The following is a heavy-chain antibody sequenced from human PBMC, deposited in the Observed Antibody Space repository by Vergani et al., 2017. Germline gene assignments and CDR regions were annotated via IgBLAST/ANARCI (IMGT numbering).Heavy chain of an antibody. Sequence: EVQLLESGGGLVQPGGSLRLSCAASGFTFSSYAMSWVRQAPGKGLEWVSAISGSGGSTYYADSVKGRFTISRDNSKSSLSLQMNSLRAEDTAVYYCARGGSTTRMYWFDSWGQGILVTVSP. CDR2: ISGSGGST. D-gene: IGHD2-2*01. V-gene: IGHV3-23*01. CDR3: ARGGSTTRMYWFDS. J-gene: IGHJ5*01. CDR1: GFTFSSYA.